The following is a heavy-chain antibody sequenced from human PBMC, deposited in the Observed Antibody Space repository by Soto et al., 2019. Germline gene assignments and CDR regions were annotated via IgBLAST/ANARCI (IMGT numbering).Heavy chain of an antibody. Sequence: QVQLQESGPGLVKPSQTLSLTCTVSGGSISSGGYYWSWIRQQPGKGLEWIGYNYYSGSTYYNPSLKRRVTISVDTSKSQFSLKLSSVTAAYTAVYYCARSFGLAAAGPFDYWGQGTLVTVSS. J-gene: IGHJ4*02. CDR3: ARSFGLAAAGPFDY. CDR1: GGSISSGGYY. CDR2: NYYSGST. V-gene: IGHV4-31*03. D-gene: IGHD6-13*01.